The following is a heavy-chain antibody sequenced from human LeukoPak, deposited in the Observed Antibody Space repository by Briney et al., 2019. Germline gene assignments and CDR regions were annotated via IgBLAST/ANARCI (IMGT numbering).Heavy chain of an antibody. D-gene: IGHD3-10*01. CDR2: IIDSGTST. J-gene: IGHJ4*02. CDR1: GFTFSNYG. Sequence: GGSLRLSCAASGFTFSNYGMNWVRQAPGKGLEWVSGIIDSGTSTFYADSVKGRFTISRDNSKNTLYLQMNSLRAEDTAVYYCAKDYWGGSGYFDYWGQGALVTVSS. CDR3: AKDYWGGSGYFDY. V-gene: IGHV3-23*01.